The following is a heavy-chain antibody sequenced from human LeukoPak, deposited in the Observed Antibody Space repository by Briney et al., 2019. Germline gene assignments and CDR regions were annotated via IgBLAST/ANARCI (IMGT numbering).Heavy chain of an antibody. CDR2: ISGSGGST. D-gene: IGHD3-3*01. CDR3: AKANYDFWSTYYSGYYFDY. Sequence: GSLRLSCAASGFTFSSYAMSWVRQAPGKGLERVSAISGSGGSTYYADSVKGRFTISRDNSKNTLYLQMNSLRADDTAVYYCAKANYDFWSTYYSGYYFDYWGQGTLVAVSS. CDR1: GFTFSSYA. J-gene: IGHJ4*02. V-gene: IGHV3-23*01.